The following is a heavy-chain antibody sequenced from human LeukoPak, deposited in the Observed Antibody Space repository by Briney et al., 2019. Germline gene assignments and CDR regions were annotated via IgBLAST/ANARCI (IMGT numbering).Heavy chain of an antibody. CDR2: INPNSGGT. D-gene: IGHD3-10*01. CDR1: GYTFTSYG. CDR3: ARGDITMVREDY. V-gene: IGHV1-2*02. J-gene: IGHJ4*02. Sequence: GASVKVSCKASGYTFTSYGISWVRQAPGQGLEWMGWINPNSGGTNYAQKFQGRVTMTRDTSISTAYMELSRLRSDDTAVYYCARGDITMVREDYWGQGTLVTVSS.